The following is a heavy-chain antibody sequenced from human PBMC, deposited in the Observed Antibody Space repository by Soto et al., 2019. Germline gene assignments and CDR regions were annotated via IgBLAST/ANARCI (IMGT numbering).Heavy chain of an antibody. Sequence: QVHLQESGPGLVKPSQTLSLNCTVSGSSIRNAGYYWTWIRQHPRQGLEWIGSAHYTGNTYYNPSLKSRTTISMDTSNNQFSLNLKSLTAADTAVYFCARASGYTYPPAYGLAVWGQGATVIVSS. CDR1: GSSIRNAGYY. D-gene: IGHD2-2*02. V-gene: IGHV4-31*03. CDR3: ARASGYTYPPAYGLAV. CDR2: AHYTGNT. J-gene: IGHJ6*02.